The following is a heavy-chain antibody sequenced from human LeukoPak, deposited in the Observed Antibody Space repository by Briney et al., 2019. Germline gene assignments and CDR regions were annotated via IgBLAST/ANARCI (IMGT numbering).Heavy chain of an antibody. CDR2: IYHSGTT. D-gene: IGHD3-3*01. J-gene: IGHJ4*02. CDR1: GASISSSNW. Sequence: SGTLSLTCAVSGASISSSNWWSWVRQPPGKGLEWIGEIYHSGTTNYNPSLKGRVTISVDKSKNQFSLKLSSVTAADTAVYYCAREHESIFGVVNRFDYWGQGTLVTVSS. CDR3: AREHESIFGVVNRFDY. V-gene: IGHV4-4*02.